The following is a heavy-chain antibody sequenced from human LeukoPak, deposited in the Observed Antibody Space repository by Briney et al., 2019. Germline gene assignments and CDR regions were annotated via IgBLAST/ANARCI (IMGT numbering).Heavy chain of an antibody. Sequence: GASGNVSFKAAGYSFTSYGISWVRQAPGQGLEWVGWISAYNGNTNYAQKLQGRVTRTTDTSRSTAHMELRSLSSDHTAVYYCALPPSPYQRAVFAVGGQGTMVTVSS. J-gene: IGHJ3*01. CDR2: ISAYNGNT. D-gene: IGHD2-2*01. V-gene: IGHV1-18*01. CDR1: GYSFTSYG. CDR3: ALPPSPYQRAVFAV.